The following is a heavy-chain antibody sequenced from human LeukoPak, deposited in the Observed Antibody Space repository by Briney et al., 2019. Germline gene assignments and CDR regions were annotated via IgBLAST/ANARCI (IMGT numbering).Heavy chain of an antibody. D-gene: IGHD3-10*01. V-gene: IGHV1-69*01. CDR2: IIPIFGTA. CDR1: GGTFSSYA. J-gene: IGHJ4*02. Sequence: ASVKVSCKTSGGTFSSYAISWVRQAPGQGLEWMGGIIPIFGTAKYAQKFQGRVTITADESPSTVYMELSSLRSEDTAVYYCARDSRFDSGSYSFDYWGQGTLVTVSS. CDR3: ARDSRFDSGSYSFDY.